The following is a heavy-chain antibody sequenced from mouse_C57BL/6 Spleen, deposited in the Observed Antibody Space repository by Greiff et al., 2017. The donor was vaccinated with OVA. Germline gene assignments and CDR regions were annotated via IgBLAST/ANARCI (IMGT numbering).Heavy chain of an antibody. J-gene: IGHJ4*01. Sequence: EVMLVESGGGLVKPGGSLELSCAASGFTFSSYAMSWVRQTPEKRLEWVATISDGGSYTYYPDNVKGRFTISRDNAKNNLYLQMSHLKSEDTAMYYCARVYYDYDVNYAMDYWGQGTSVTVSS. CDR3: ARVYYDYDVNYAMDY. CDR1: GFTFSSYA. V-gene: IGHV5-4*03. D-gene: IGHD2-4*01. CDR2: ISDGGSYT.